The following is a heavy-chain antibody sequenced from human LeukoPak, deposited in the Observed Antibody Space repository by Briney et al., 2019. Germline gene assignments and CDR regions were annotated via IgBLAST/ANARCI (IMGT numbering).Heavy chain of an antibody. V-gene: IGHV4-34*01. J-gene: IGHJ4*02. Sequence: SETLSLTCAVYGGSFSGYYWSWIRQPPRKGLEWIGEINHSGSTNYNPSLKSRVTISVDTSKNQFSLKLSSVTAADTAVYYCARFPGIAAAGDYWGQGTLVTVSS. CDR3: ARFPGIAAAGDY. CDR1: GGSFSGYY. CDR2: INHSGST. D-gene: IGHD6-13*01.